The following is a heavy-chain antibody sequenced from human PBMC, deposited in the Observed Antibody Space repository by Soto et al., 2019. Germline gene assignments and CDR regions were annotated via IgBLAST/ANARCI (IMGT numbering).Heavy chain of an antibody. CDR3: AKGRQGLFDY. CDR1: GFTFSSYA. J-gene: IGHJ4*02. V-gene: IGHV3-23*01. CDR2: ISGGGGST. Sequence: GGSLRLSCAASGFTFSSYAMSWVRQAPGKGREWVSAISGGGGSTYYADSVKGRFTISRDNSKNTLYLQMNSLRAEDTAVYYCAKGRQGLFDYWGQGTLVTVSS.